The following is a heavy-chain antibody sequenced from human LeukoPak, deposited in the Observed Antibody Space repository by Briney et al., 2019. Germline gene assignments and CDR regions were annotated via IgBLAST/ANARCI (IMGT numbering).Heavy chain of an antibody. Sequence: GGSLRLSCAASGFTLSSYEMNWVRQAPGKGLEWLSYISSSGTTRYYADSVKGRFTMSRDNAKKSLYLQMNRLRAEDTAVYYCARSDGNYELGYWGQGTLVTASS. J-gene: IGHJ4*02. V-gene: IGHV3-48*03. CDR2: ISSSGTTR. CDR1: GFTLSSYE. D-gene: IGHD4-11*01. CDR3: ARSDGNYELGY.